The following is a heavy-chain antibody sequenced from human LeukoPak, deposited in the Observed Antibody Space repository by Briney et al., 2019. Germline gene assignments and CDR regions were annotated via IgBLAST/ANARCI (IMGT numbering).Heavy chain of an antibody. CDR3: AKEGCSSTSCYSHFQH. D-gene: IGHD2-2*01. V-gene: IGHV3-30*18. Sequence: GGSLRLSCAASGFTFSSYGMHWVRQAPGKGLEWVAVISYDGSNKYYADSVKGRFTISRDNSKNTLYLQMNSLRAEDTAVYYCAKEGCSSTSCYSHFQHWGQGTLVTVSS. J-gene: IGHJ1*01. CDR2: ISYDGSNK. CDR1: GFTFSSYG.